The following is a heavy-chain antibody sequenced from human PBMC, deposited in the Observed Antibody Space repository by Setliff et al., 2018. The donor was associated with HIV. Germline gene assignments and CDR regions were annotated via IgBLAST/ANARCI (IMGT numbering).Heavy chain of an antibody. CDR3: ARVGSYWSTFDY. D-gene: IGHD2-8*02. CDR2: IHTEQGFP. CDR1: GGTFSSYG. V-gene: IGHV7-4-1*02. Sequence: ASVKVSCKTSGGTFSSYGISWVRQAPGQGLEWMGWIHTEQGFPMYAQGFTGRFVFSLDPSVNTAYLQINSLKAEDTAMYYCARVGSYWSTFDYWGQGALVTISS. J-gene: IGHJ4*02.